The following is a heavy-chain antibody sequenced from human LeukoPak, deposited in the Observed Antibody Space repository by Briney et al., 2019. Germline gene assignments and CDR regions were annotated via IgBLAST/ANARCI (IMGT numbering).Heavy chain of an antibody. CDR1: GFTFSSYA. CDR2: ISSNGGST. D-gene: IGHD1-26*01. Sequence: GGSLRLSCAASGFTFSSYAMHWVRQAPGKGLEYVSAISSNGGSTYYANSVKGRFTISRDNSKNTLYLQMNSLRAEDTAVYYCARETVGDWGQGTLVTVSS. J-gene: IGHJ4*02. CDR3: ARETVGD. V-gene: IGHV3-64*01.